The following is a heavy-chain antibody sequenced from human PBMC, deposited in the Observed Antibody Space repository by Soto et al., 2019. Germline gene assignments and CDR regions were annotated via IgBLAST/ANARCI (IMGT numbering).Heavy chain of an antibody. CDR2: IYYSGST. CDR1: GGSISSSSYY. J-gene: IGHJ6*02. CDR3: ARLSKVKNYYYYGMDV. V-gene: IGHV4-39*01. Sequence: PSETLSLTCPVSGGSISSSSYYWGWIRQPPGKGLEWIGSIYYSGSTYYNPSLKSRVTVSVATSKNQFSLKLSSVTAVDTAVYYCARLSKVKNYYYYGMDVWGQGTTVTVSS. D-gene: IGHD3-22*01.